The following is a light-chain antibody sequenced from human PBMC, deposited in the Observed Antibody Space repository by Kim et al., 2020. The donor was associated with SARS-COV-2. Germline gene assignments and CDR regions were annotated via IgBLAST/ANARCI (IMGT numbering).Light chain of an antibody. CDR2: DVS. V-gene: IGKV3-15*01. CDR1: QSVGTN. J-gene: IGKJ4*01. Sequence: SPGERAPLSCRASQSVGTNLAWYQQKSGQAPRLLMYDVSTRAANTPARFSGSGSGTEFTLTISSLQSEDFAVYHCQQYNKWIALSFGGGTKVDIK. CDR3: QQYNKWIALS.